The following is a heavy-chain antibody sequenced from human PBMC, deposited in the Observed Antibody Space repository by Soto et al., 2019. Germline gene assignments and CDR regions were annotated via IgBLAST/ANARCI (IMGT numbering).Heavy chain of an antibody. D-gene: IGHD5-12*01. V-gene: IGHV1-69*02. CDR1: GGTFSSYT. CDR3: AIGGGYDLYDDAFDI. CDR2: IIPILGIA. Sequence: QVQLVQSGAEVKKPGSSVKVCCKASGGTFSSYTISWVRQAPGQGLEWMGRIIPILGIANYAQKFQGRVTITADKSTSTAYIELSSLRSEDTAVYYCAIGGGYDLYDDAFDIWGQGTMVTVSS. J-gene: IGHJ3*02.